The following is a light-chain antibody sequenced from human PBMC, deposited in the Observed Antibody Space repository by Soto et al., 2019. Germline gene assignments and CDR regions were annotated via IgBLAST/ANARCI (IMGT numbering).Light chain of an antibody. Sequence: DIQMTQSPPSLSASVGDRVTITCRASQGIRNFVAWYQQKPGKAPKLLIYAASTLQSGVPSRFSGSGSGTDLALTINSLQPEDFATYSCQKYSSVPVFGPGTKVEIK. J-gene: IGKJ3*01. CDR2: AAS. CDR1: QGIRNF. V-gene: IGKV1-27*01. CDR3: QKYSSVPV.